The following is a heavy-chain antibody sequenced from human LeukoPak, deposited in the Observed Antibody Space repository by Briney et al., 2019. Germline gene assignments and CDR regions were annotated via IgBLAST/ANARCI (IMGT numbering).Heavy chain of an antibody. J-gene: IGHJ6*03. CDR3: ARPSTGDYMDV. V-gene: IGHV4-34*01. CDR2: INHSGST. D-gene: IGHD2-2*01. Sequence: PSETLSLTCAVYGGSFSGYYWSWIRQPPGKGLEWIGEINHSGSTNYNPSLKSRVTISVDTSKNQFSLKLSSVTAADTAVYYCARPSTGDYMDVWGKGTTVTVSS. CDR1: GGSFSGYY.